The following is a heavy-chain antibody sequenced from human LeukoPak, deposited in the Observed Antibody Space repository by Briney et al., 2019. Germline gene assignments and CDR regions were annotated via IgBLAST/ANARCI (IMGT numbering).Heavy chain of an antibody. CDR3: ARDRGYNDAFDI. CDR1: GFTFSSYG. V-gene: IGHV3-21*01. D-gene: IGHD5-24*01. CDR2: ISSSSSYI. Sequence: GGSLRLSCAASGFTFSSYGMNWVRQAPGKGLEWVSSISSSSSYIYYADSVKGRFTISRDYAKNSLYLQMNSLRAEDTAVYYCARDRGYNDAFDIWGQGTMVTVSS. J-gene: IGHJ3*02.